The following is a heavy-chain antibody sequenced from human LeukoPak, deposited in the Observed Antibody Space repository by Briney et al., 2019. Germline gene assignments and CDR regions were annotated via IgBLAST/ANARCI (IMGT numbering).Heavy chain of an antibody. D-gene: IGHD5-18*01. CDR1: GFDFSSFS. J-gene: IGHJ4*02. CDR3: ARMHRYGRC. Sequence: GGSLRLSCAASGFDFSSFSMSWVRQAPGKGLERVANLKEDRTEEEYLDSVKGRFTIFRDNAKNSLDLQMNSLRAEDTAVYYCARMHRYGRCWGQGIRVTVSS. V-gene: IGHV3-7*01. CDR2: LKEDRTEE.